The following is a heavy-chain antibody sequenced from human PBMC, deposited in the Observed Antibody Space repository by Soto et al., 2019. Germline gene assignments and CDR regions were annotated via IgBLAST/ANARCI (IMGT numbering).Heavy chain of an antibody. J-gene: IGHJ4*02. CDR2: IWYDGSNK. CDR1: GFTFSSYG. CDR3: ASDGGVPAAIDY. D-gene: IGHD2-2*01. Sequence: QVQLVESGGGVVQPGRSLRLSCAASGFTFSSYGMHWVRQAPGKGLEWVAVIWYDGSNKYYADSVKGRFTISRDNSKNTLYLQMNSLRAEDTAVYYCASDGGVPAAIDYWGQGTLVTVSS. V-gene: IGHV3-33*01.